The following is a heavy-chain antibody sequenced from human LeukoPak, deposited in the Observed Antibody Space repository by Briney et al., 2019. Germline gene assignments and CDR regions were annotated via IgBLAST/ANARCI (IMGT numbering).Heavy chain of an antibody. Sequence: ASVKVSCTASGYTFTGYYMHWVRQAPGQGLEWMGRINPNSGGTNYAQKFQGRVTMTRDTSISTAYMELSRLRSDDTAVYYCARDRYVWGSYPDYWGQGTLVTVSS. CDR1: GYTFTGYY. D-gene: IGHD3-16*02. J-gene: IGHJ4*02. CDR2: INPNSGGT. CDR3: ARDRYVWGSYPDY. V-gene: IGHV1-2*06.